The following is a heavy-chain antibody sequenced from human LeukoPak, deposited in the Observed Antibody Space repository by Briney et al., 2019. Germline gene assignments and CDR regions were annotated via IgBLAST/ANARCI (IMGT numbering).Heavy chain of an antibody. CDR1: GGSFSSYY. D-gene: IGHD3-22*01. CDR3: AKDKWDGSGYYWDY. Sequence: SETLSLTCTVSGGSFSSYYWSWIRQPPGKGLEWIGYIYYSGSTNYNPSLKSRVTISVDTSKNQFSLKLSSVTAADTAVYYCAKDKWDGSGYYWDYWGQGTLVTVSS. J-gene: IGHJ4*02. V-gene: IGHV4-59*01. CDR2: IYYSGST.